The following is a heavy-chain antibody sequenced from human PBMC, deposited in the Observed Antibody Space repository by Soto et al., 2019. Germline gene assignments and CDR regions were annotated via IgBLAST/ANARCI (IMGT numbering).Heavy chain of an antibody. Sequence: ASVTLSCKASGYTFTSYDINWVRQATGQGLEWMGWMNPNSGNTGYAQKFQGRVTMTRNTSISTAYMELSSLRSEDTAVYYCARPYYYGSGSYDWGQGTLVTVSS. J-gene: IGHJ4*01. CDR3: ARPYYYGSGSYD. CDR2: MNPNSGNT. D-gene: IGHD3-10*01. CDR1: GYTFTSYD. V-gene: IGHV1-8*01.